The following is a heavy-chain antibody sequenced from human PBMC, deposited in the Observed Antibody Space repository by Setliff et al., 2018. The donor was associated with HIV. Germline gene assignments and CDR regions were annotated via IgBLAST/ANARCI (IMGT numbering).Heavy chain of an antibody. CDR3: ARQPPLSALQVWFGDY. V-gene: IGHV4-38-2*02. D-gene: IGHD3-10*01. J-gene: IGHJ4*02. CDR2: VYHSGST. Sequence: PSETLSLTCTVSGFSISTGHYGGWVRQSPGKGLEWIGSVYHSGSTYYAASLKSRVTISVDTSKNQFSLKLTSVTAADTAVYYCARQPPLSALQVWFGDYWGQGILVTVS. CDR1: GFSISTGHY.